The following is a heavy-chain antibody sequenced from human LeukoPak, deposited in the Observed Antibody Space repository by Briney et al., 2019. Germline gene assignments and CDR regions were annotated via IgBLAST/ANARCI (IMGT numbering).Heavy chain of an antibody. J-gene: IGHJ4*02. V-gene: IGHV3-23*01. CDR2: ISGSGGTT. CDR3: AKSYSSGWYYFDY. D-gene: IGHD6-19*01. Sequence: GGSLRLSCVASGITFSAYAMSWVRQAPGKGLEWVSAISGSGGTTFYADSVKGRFTISRDNSKNTLYLQMNSLRAEDTAVYYCAKSYSSGWYYFDYWGQGTLVTVSS. CDR1: GITFSAYA.